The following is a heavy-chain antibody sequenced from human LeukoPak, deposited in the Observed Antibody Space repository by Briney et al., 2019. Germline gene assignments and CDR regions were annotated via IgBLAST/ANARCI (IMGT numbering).Heavy chain of an antibody. CDR2: FDPEDGET. CDR3: FITMVRGVITTTYFDY. Sequence: ASVKVSCKVSGYTLTELSMHWVRQAPGKGLEWMGGFDPEDGETIYAQKFQGRVTMTGDTSTDTAYMELSSLRSEDTAVYYCFITMVRGVITTTYFDYWGQGTLVTVSS. CDR1: GYTLTELS. D-gene: IGHD3-10*01. V-gene: IGHV1-24*01. J-gene: IGHJ4*02.